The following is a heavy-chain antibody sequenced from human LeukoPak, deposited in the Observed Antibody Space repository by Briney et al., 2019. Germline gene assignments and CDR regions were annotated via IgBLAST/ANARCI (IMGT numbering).Heavy chain of an antibody. CDR2: ISWNSASI. CDR1: GFTFDDYA. V-gene: IGHV3-9*01. J-gene: IGHJ5*02. D-gene: IGHD6-19*01. Sequence: GGSLRLSCAASGFTFDDYAMQSVRQAPGKRLHWVLGISWNSASIGYADSVKGRFTISRDNAKNSLYLQMNSLRAEDTALYYCARWYQAVAGTKGGWFDPWGQGTLVTVSS. CDR3: ARWYQAVAGTKGGWFDP.